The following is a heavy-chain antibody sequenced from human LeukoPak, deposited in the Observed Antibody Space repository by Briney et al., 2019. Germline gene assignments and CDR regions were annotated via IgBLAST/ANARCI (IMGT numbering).Heavy chain of an antibody. CDR1: GFIFKDYW. D-gene: IGHD2-15*01. CDR3: ARDRGRYCSGGSCYRPMNY. J-gene: IGHJ4*02. Sequence: QTGGSLRLSCAASGFIFKDYWMIWVRQAPGKGLEWVAVISYDGSNKYYADSVKGRFTISRDNSKNTLYLQMNSLRAEDTAVYYCARDRGRYCSGGSCYRPMNYWGQGTLVTVSS. V-gene: IGHV3-30-3*01. CDR2: ISYDGSNK.